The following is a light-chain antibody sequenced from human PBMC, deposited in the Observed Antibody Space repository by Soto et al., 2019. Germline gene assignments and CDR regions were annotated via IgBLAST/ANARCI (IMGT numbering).Light chain of an antibody. CDR1: SSDVGCYNS. Sequence: QSALTQPASVSGSPGQSITISCTGTSSDVGCYNSVSWYQQHPGKVPKLVIYEVSNRPSGVSNRFSGSKSANTASLAISGLQAEDEADYYCSSYTSSRTWVFGGGTQLTVL. J-gene: IGLJ3*02. CDR2: EVS. CDR3: SSYTSSRTWV. V-gene: IGLV2-14*01.